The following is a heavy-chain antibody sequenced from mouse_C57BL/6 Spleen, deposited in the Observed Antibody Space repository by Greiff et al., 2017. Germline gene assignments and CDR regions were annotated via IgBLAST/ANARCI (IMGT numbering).Heavy chain of an antibody. D-gene: IGHD2-5*01. CDR2: IYPGDGDT. Sequence: VQLQQSGPELVKPGASVKISCKASGYAFSSSWMNWVKQRPGKGLEWIGRIYPGDGDTNYNGKFKGKATLTADKSYSTAYMQLSSLTSEDSAVYFCARSPPYYSKDWYFDVWGTGTTVTVSS. V-gene: IGHV1-82*01. CDR1: GYAFSSSW. J-gene: IGHJ1*03. CDR3: ARSPPYYSKDWYFDV.